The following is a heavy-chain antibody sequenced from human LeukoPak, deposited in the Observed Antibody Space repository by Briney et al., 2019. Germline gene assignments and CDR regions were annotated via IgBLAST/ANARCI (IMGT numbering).Heavy chain of an antibody. Sequence: GGSLRLSCAASGFTFSTYAMNWVRQAPGKGLEWVAVISDDGRHNYYADSVKGRFTISRDNSKDTLYLQMNSLRAEDTALYYCAKRTVSGTFYFDYWGQGTLVTVSS. J-gene: IGHJ4*02. V-gene: IGHV3-30*04. CDR1: GFTFSTYA. CDR3: AKRTVSGTFYFDY. D-gene: IGHD6-19*01. CDR2: ISDDGRHN.